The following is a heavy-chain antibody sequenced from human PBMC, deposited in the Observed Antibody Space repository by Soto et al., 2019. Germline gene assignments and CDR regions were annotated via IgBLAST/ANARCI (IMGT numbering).Heavy chain of an antibody. J-gene: IGHJ6*03. CDR3: AREGRGAAYYYGSGSYRPKDYYYMDV. CDR2: INHSGST. D-gene: IGHD3-10*01. Sequence: PSETLSLTCAVYGGSFSGYYWSWIRQPPGKGLEWIGEINHSGSTNYNPSLKSRVTISVDTSKNQFSLKLSSMTAADTAVYYCAREGRGAAYYYGSGSYRPKDYYYMDVWGKGTTVTVSS. CDR1: GGSFSGYY. V-gene: IGHV4-34*01.